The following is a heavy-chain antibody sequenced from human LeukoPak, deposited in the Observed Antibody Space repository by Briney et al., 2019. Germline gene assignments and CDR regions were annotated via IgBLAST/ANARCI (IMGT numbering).Heavy chain of an antibody. V-gene: IGHV3-74*01. CDR3: ARANSGWSIDY. CDR1: GFTFTSYW. CDR2: INYDGSST. J-gene: IGHJ4*02. D-gene: IGHD6-19*01. Sequence: GGSVRLSCAASGFTFTSYWIHWVRQAPGKGLGWVSHINYDGSSTTYADSVKGRFTISRDNAKNTVYLQMNSLRADDTAIYYCARANSGWSIDYWGQGTLVTVSS.